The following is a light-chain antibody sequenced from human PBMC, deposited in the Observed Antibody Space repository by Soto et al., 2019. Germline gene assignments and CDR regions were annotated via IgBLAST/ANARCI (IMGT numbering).Light chain of an antibody. V-gene: IGKV3-15*01. Sequence: EIVMTHSPATLSVSPGERATLSCRASQSVSSNLAWYQQKPGQAPRLLIYGASTRATGIPARFSGSGSGTEFTLTINSLQSEDFAVYYCHQYHNWPRTFGQGTKVEI. CDR3: HQYHNWPRT. CDR1: QSVSSN. J-gene: IGKJ1*01. CDR2: GAS.